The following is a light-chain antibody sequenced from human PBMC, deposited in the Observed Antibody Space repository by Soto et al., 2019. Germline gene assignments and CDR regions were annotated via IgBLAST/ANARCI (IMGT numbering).Light chain of an antibody. V-gene: IGLV1-40*01. Sequence: QSVLTQPPSVSGAPGQRVTISCTGSSSNIGAGYDVHWYQQLPGTAPKLLIYGNSNRPSGVPDRFSGSKSGNTASLTISGLQAEDEADYYCSSYTRSTAYVFGTWTKANVL. CDR3: SSYTRSTAYV. CDR2: GNS. CDR1: SSNIGAGYD. J-gene: IGLJ1*01.